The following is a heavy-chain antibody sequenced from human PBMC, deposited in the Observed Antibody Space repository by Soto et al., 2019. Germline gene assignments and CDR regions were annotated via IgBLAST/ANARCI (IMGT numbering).Heavy chain of an antibody. J-gene: IGHJ4*02. CDR1: GYAFTTYG. V-gene: IGHV1-18*01. CDR3: SRARYGDY. CDR2: ISAHNGNT. D-gene: IGHD1-1*01. Sequence: QVHLVQSGAEVKKPGASVKVSCQASGYAFTTYGITWVRQAPGQGLEWMGWISAHNGNTNYAQKLQGRVTVTRDTSTSTAYMELRRLRSDDTAVYYCSRARYGDYWGQGALVTVSS.